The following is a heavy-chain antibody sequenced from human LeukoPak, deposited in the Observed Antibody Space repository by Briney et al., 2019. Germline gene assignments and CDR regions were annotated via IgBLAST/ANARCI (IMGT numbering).Heavy chain of an antibody. J-gene: IGHJ4*02. CDR1: GFSFSDHP. Sequence: PGGSLRLSCAASGFSFSDHPMDWVRQAPGKGLEWVGRSSNKPNSYTPEYSASVTGSFTISRDDSQSSLYLQMNSLKTEDTAVYYCVRVDSSYYLRYWGQGTLVTVSS. V-gene: IGHV3-72*01. CDR3: VRVDSSYYLRY. D-gene: IGHD6-6*01. CDR2: SSNKPNSYTP.